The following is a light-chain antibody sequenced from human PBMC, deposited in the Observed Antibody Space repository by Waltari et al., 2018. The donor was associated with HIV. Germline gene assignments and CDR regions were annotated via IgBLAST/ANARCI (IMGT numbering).Light chain of an antibody. CDR2: DDS. V-gene: IGLV3-21*02. Sequence: SYVLTQPPSVSVAPGQTARISCGGKNIGRKTVHWYRQRPGQAHVLVVYDDSVRPSGIPERFSGSNSGNTATLTIGLVEAGDEADYYCQVWESSSSHSYVFGTGTTVTVL. CDR1: NIGRKT. CDR3: QVWESSSSHSYV. J-gene: IGLJ1*01.